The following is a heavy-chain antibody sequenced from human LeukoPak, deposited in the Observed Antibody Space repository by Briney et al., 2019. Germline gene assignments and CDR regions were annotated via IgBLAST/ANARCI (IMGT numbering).Heavy chain of an antibody. CDR3: ARGGRGSSQKRGYYYYGMDV. CDR2: INHSGST. D-gene: IGHD6-6*01. CDR1: GGSFSGYY. Sequence: SETLSLTCAVYGGSFSGYYWSWIRQPPGKGLEWIGEINHSGSTNYNPSLKSRITISVDTSKNQFSLKLSSVTAADTAVYYCARGGRGSSQKRGYYYYGMDVWGQGPTVTVSS. V-gene: IGHV4-34*01. J-gene: IGHJ6*02.